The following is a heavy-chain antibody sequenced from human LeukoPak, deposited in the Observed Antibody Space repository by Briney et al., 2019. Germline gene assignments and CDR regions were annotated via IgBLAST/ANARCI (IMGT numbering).Heavy chain of an antibody. J-gene: IGHJ4*02. CDR1: GYTVTGHY. CDR2: INPNSGVT. CDR3: AKDAYSGFSSSYNMDS. V-gene: IGHV1-2*02. Sequence: GAAVKVSCKASGYTVTGHYLHWVRQAPGQGHEWMGWINPNSGVTNYAQKFQGRVTMTRDTSINTAYMELHSLTSDDTAMYYCAKDAYSGFSSSYNMDSWGQGTLVTVSS. D-gene: IGHD5-18*01.